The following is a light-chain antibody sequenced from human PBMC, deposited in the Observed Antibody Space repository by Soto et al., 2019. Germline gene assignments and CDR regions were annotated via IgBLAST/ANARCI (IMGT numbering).Light chain of an antibody. CDR3: QQSYSSRP. J-gene: IGKJ1*01. V-gene: IGKV1-39*01. Sequence: DIQMTQSPSSLSASVGDRVTITCRASQSSSSYLNWYQQKPGKAPKLLIYTASSLQSGVPSRFSGSGSGTDFTLTISSQHPEDFATYYCQQSYSSRPFGQGTKVEIK. CDR2: TAS. CDR1: QSSSSY.